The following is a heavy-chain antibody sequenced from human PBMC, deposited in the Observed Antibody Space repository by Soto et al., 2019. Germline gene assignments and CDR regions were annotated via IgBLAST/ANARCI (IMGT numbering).Heavy chain of an antibody. Sequence: PSETLSLTCSGSGDSISTYSWSWIRQPAGKGLEWLGRIYRGTSNYNPSLKSRLIMSLDTSKNQFSLKLRSVTAADTAVYYCARESLKESITMTVVIDHWGQGTQVTVSS. CDR1: GDSISTYS. CDR2: IYRGTS. V-gene: IGHV4-4*07. CDR3: ARESLKESITMTVVIDH. J-gene: IGHJ4*02. D-gene: IGHD3-22*01.